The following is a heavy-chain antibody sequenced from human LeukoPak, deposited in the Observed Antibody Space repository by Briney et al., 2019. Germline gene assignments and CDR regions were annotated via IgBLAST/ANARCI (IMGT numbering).Heavy chain of an antibody. D-gene: IGHD2-21*01. CDR1: GYSFPDYW. V-gene: IGHV5-51*01. CDR3: ARYGLMGCNTNCYKAYFYYGMDV. J-gene: IGHJ6*04. Sequence: GESLKISCQGSGYSFPDYWICWVRQMPGKDLEWVGMIFPGESHINYSPSLQGQVTISADESISTAYLQWSSLTAADTATYYCARYGLMGCNTNCYKAYFYYGMDVWGEGTTVTVSP. CDR2: IFPGESHI.